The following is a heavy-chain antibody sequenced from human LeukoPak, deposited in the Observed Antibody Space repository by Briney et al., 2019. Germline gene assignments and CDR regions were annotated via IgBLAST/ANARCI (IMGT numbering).Heavy chain of an antibody. Sequence: PGGSLRLSCAASGFTFSSYSMNWVRQAPGKGLEWVANIGQDGSEAYYVDSVKGRFTISRDNAKNSLFLQMNSLRAEDTAVYYCARDKIVGATYLDYWGQGTLATVSS. CDR3: ARDKIVGATYLDY. V-gene: IGHV3-7*01. D-gene: IGHD1-26*01. CDR1: GFTFSSYS. CDR2: IGQDGSEA. J-gene: IGHJ4*02.